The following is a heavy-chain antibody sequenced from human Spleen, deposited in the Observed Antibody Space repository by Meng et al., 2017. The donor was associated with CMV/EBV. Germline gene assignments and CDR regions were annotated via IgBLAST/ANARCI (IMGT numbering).Heavy chain of an antibody. V-gene: IGHV3-48*04. CDR1: GFTFSSYS. CDR3: ARGRINYDFWSGYYKVPWFDP. D-gene: IGHD3-3*01. J-gene: IGHJ5*02. CDR2: ISSTSSTT. Sequence: GESLKISCAASGFTFSSYSMNWVRQAPGKGLQWVSYISSTSSTTHYADSVKGRFTISRDNAKNSLYLQMNSLRAEDTAVYYCARGRINYDFWSGYYKVPWFDPWGQGTLVTVSS.